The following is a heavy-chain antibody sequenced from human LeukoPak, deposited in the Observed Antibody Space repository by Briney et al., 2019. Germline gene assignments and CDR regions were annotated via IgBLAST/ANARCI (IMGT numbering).Heavy chain of an antibody. V-gene: IGHV3-74*01. CDR2: INGDGSST. Sequence: GGSLRLSCAASGFTFSSNWMHWVRHAPGKGLVWVSQINGDGSSTNYADSVKGRFTISRDNTKNILYLQMKSLRVDDTAVYYCTRTEYCSPTSCKYASFWGQGTMVTVSS. CDR1: GFTFSSNW. J-gene: IGHJ3*01. CDR3: TRTEYCSPTSCKYASF. D-gene: IGHD2-2*01.